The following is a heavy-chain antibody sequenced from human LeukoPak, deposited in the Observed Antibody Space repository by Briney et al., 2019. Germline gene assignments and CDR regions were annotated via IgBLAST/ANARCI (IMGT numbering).Heavy chain of an antibody. CDR2: IYSGGST. CDR1: GFTVSSNY. D-gene: IGHD1-26*01. J-gene: IGHJ4*02. Sequence: TGGSLRLSCAASGFTVSSNYMSWVRQAPGKGLEWVSVIYSGGSTYYADSVKGRFTISRDNAKNTLYLQMNSLRAEDTAVYYCARGATYAYYQDYWGQGTLVTVSS. V-gene: IGHV3-53*01. CDR3: ARGATYAYYQDY.